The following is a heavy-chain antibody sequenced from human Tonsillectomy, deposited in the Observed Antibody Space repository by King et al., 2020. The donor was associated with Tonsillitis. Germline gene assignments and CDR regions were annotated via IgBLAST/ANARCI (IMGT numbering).Heavy chain of an antibody. V-gene: IGHV3-15*01. Sequence: EVQLVESGGGLVKPGGSLRLSCVLSGRTFTDAWMSWVRQAPGKGLEWVGRIKSKKDGETADYAAPVKGRFTISRDDSKTTLYLQMNSLKTEDTAVYYCNTDKEYGLGYSKLDYWGQGTLVTVTS. CDR1: GRTFTDAW. CDR2: IKSKKDGETA. CDR3: NTDKEYGLGYSKLDY. J-gene: IGHJ4*02. D-gene: IGHD3-16*01.